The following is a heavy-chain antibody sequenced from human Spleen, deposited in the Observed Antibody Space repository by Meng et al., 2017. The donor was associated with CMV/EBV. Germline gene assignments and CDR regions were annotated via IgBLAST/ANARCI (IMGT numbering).Heavy chain of an antibody. D-gene: IGHD1-26*01. Sequence: SETLSLTCTVSGGSISSGGYYWSWIRQHPGRGLEWIGYIYYSGNTYYNPSLKSRVTISADTSKNQFSLKLSSVTAADTAVYYCARESGSCYVGCYYGMDVWGQGTTVTVSS. CDR3: ARESGSCYVGCYYGMDV. J-gene: IGHJ6*02. CDR2: IYYSGNT. CDR1: GGSISSGGYY. V-gene: IGHV4-31*03.